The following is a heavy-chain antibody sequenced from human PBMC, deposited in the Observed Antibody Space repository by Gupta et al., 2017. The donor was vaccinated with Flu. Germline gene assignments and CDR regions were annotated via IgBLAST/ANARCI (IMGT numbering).Heavy chain of an antibody. CDR3: ARGYCSTTSCHDAFDI. D-gene: IGHD2-2*01. V-gene: IGHV3-53*01. CDR2: TYSGGTT. CDR1: NY. J-gene: IGHJ3*02. Sequence: NYMTWGRQAPGKGLEWVSLTYSGGTTYYADSVKGRFTISRDRSKNTLYLQVNSLRAEDTAVYYCARGYCSTTSCHDAFDIWGQGTVVTVS.